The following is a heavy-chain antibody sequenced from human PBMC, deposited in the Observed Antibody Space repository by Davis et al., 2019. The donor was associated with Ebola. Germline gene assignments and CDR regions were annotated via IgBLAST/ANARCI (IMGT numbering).Heavy chain of an antibody. V-gene: IGHV3-30*03. D-gene: IGHD3-22*01. CDR1: GFTFSSYG. CDR2: ISYDGSNK. Sequence: GESLKISCAASGFTFSSYGMHWVRQAPGKGLEWVAVISYDGSNKYYADSVKGRFTISRDNSKNTLYLQMNSLRAEDTAVYYCARDGNYYDSSGYGDVWGQGTTVTVSS. J-gene: IGHJ6*02. CDR3: ARDGNYYDSSGYGDV.